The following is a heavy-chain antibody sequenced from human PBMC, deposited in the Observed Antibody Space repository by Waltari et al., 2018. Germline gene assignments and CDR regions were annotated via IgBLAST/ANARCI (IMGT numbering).Heavy chain of an antibody. J-gene: IGHJ4*02. CDR2: ISGSGGST. CDR1: GFTFSSYA. Sequence: EVQLLESGGGLVQPGGSLRLSCAASGFTFSSYAMSWVRQAPGKGLEWVSAISGSGGSTYYADSVKGRFTISRDNSKNTLYLQMNSLRAEDTAVYYCAKSNDILTGYYKGLDYWGQGTLVTVSS. CDR3: AKSNDILTGYYKGLDY. V-gene: IGHV3-23*01. D-gene: IGHD3-9*01.